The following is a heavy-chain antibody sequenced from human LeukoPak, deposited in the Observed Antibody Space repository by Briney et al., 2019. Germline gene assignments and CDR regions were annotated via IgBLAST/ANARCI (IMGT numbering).Heavy chain of an antibody. Sequence: SVTVSCKASGGTFSSYAISWVRQAPGQGLEWMGGIIPIFGTANYAQKFQGRVTITADESTSTAYMELSSLRSEDTAVYYCASTLQGSYYKCLDYWGQGTLVTVSS. D-gene: IGHD3-10*01. J-gene: IGHJ4*02. CDR2: IIPIFGTA. CDR1: GGTFSSYA. V-gene: IGHV1-69*13. CDR3: ASTLQGSYYKCLDY.